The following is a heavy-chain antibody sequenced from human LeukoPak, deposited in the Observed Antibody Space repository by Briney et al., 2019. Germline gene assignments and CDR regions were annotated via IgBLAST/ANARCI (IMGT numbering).Heavy chain of an antibody. V-gene: IGHV3-21*01. CDR3: ATFYDFWSGYDY. D-gene: IGHD3-3*01. CDR2: ISTSSSYI. Sequence: GGSLRLSCAASGFNFSTYSMYWVRQAPGKGLEWVSSISTSSSYIYYADSVKGRFTISRDNAKNSLYLQMNSLRAEDTAVYYCATFYDFWSGYDYWGQGTLVTVSS. CDR1: GFNFSTYS. J-gene: IGHJ4*02.